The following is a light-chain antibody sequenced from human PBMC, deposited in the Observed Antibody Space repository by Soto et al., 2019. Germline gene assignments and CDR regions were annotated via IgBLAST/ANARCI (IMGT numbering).Light chain of an antibody. CDR3: QQYKNWPPEYT. Sequence: PGERATLSCRASQSVSSNLAWYQQKPGQAPRLLIYGASTRATGIPARLSGSGSGTEFTLTISSLQSEDFVVYYCQQYKNWPPEYTFGQGPKLEIK. CDR1: QSVSSN. V-gene: IGKV3-15*01. CDR2: GAS. J-gene: IGKJ2*01.